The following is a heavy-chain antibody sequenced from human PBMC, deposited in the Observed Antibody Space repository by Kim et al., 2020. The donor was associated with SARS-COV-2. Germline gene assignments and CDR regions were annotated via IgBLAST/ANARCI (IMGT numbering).Heavy chain of an antibody. V-gene: IGHV5-51*01. J-gene: IGHJ4*02. CDR3: ARVYGDYDLDY. CDR2: IYPGDSDT. CDR1: GYSFNTNW. D-gene: IGHD4-17*01. Sequence: GESLKISCKGSGYSFNTNWIAWVRQMPGKGLEWMGMIYPGDSDTRYRPSFQGQVTISVDESISTTYLQWSSLKASDTAMYYCARVYGDYDLDYWGQGTLVTVSS.